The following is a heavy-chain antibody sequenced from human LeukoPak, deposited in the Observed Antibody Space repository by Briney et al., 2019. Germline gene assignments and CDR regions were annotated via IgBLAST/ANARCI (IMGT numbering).Heavy chain of an antibody. CDR3: AKDRDFWSGYYFDY. CDR2: ISWNSGSI. J-gene: IGHJ4*02. D-gene: IGHD3-3*01. V-gene: IGHV3-9*01. CDR1: GFTFDDYA. Sequence: GGSLRFSCAASGFTFDDYAMHWVRQAPGKGLEWVSGISWNSGSIGYADSVKGRFTISRDNAKNSLYLQMNSLRAEDTALYYCAKDRDFWSGYYFDYWGQGTLVTVSS.